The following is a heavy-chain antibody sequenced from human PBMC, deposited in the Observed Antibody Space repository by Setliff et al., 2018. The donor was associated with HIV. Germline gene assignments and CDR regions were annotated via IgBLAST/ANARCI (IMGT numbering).Heavy chain of an antibody. D-gene: IGHD3-3*01. Sequence: SETLSLTCTVSGGSISSHYRSWIRQPPGKGLEWIGGIYYSGSTNYNPSLKSRVTLSLDTSKNQFSLKLTSVTAADTAVYYCAKEGGLYFGMLIHDAIDLWGQGTMVTVSS. CDR2: IYYSGST. J-gene: IGHJ3*01. CDR3: AKEGGLYFGMLIHDAIDL. CDR1: GGSISSHY. V-gene: IGHV4-59*11.